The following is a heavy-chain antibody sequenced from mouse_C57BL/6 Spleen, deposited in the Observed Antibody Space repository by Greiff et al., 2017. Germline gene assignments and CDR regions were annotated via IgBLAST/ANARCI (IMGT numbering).Heavy chain of an antibody. V-gene: IGHV5-6*01. D-gene: IGHD2-5*01. J-gene: IGHJ4*01. Sequence: EVQGVESGGDLVKPGGSLKLSCAASGFTFSSYGMSWVRQTPDKRLEWVATISSGGSYTYYPDSVKGRFTISRDNAKNTLYLQMSSLKSEDTAMYYCARDDYSNYEAMDYWGQGTSGTGSS. CDR2: ISSGGSYT. CDR1: GFTFSSYG. CDR3: ARDDYSNYEAMDY.